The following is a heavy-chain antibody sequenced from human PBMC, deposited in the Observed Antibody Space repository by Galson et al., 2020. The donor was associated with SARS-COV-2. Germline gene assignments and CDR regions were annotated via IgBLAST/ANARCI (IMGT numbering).Heavy chain of an antibody. V-gene: IGHV4-59*02. CDR3: ARGYSGHDSSGGTDYFYYYMDV. CDR2: ISDIGYT. D-gene: IGHD5-12*01. Sequence: SETLSLTCTVSGGSVSRYYWNWIRQSPGKGLEWIGYISDIGYTNYSPSLNSRVTMSIDTSKNQFSLQLRSVTAADTAVYFCARGYSGHDSSGGTDYFYYYMDVWGRGTTVTISS. J-gene: IGHJ6*03. CDR1: GGSVSRYY.